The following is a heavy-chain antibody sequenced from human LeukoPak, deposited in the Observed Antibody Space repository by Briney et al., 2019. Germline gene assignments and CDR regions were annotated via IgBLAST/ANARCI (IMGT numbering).Heavy chain of an antibody. Sequence: SVKVSCKASGGTFSSYAISWVRQAPGQGLEWMGGIIPIFGTANYAQKFQGRVTITADESTSTAYMELSSLRSEDTAVYYCARDLAVAGTGPGGYMDVWGKGTTVTVSS. CDR1: GGTFSSYA. J-gene: IGHJ6*03. V-gene: IGHV1-69*13. CDR3: ARDLAVAGTGPGGYMDV. D-gene: IGHD6-19*01. CDR2: IIPIFGTA.